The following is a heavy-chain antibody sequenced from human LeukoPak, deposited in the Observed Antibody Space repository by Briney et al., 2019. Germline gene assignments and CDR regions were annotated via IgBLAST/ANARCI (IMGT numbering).Heavy chain of an antibody. Sequence: SETLSLTCSVSDYSISSGYYWGWIRRPPGKGLEWIASIYYNRRTYYNPSLKSRVAISVDTSKNQFSLKLSSVTAADTAVYYCARDPPDYYYDSSGYYWTKIIDAFDIWGQGTMVTVSS. CDR1: DYSISSGYY. J-gene: IGHJ3*02. CDR3: ARDPPDYYYDSSGYYWTKIIDAFDI. CDR2: IYYNRRT. V-gene: IGHV4-38-2*02. D-gene: IGHD3-22*01.